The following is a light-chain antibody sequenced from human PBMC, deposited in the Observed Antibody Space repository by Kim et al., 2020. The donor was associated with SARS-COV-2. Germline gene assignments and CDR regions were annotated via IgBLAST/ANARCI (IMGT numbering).Light chain of an antibody. Sequence: PGERVTLSCRASQSVSSIYLTWYQQKPGQAPRLLIYGAFTRATGIPARFSGSGSGTDSTLTISSPQPVDFAVYYCQQDYNLLTFGGGTNVDI. CDR3: QQDYNLLT. J-gene: IGKJ4*01. V-gene: IGKV3D-7*01. CDR2: GAF. CDR1: QSVSSIY.